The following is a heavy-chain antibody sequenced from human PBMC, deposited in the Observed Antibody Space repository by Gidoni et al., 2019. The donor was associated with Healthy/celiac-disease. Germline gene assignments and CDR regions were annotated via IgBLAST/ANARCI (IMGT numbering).Heavy chain of an antibody. CDR1: GGSISSSNW. D-gene: IGHD2-15*01. CDR3: ARDHGLVAGTEEVWFDP. Sequence: QVQLQESGTGLVKPSGTLSLTCAVSGGSISSSNWWSWVRQPPGKGLEWIGEIYHSGSTNYNPSLKSRVTISVDKSKNQFSLKLSSVTAADTAVYYCARDHGLVAGTEEVWFDPWGQGTLVTVSS. J-gene: IGHJ5*02. V-gene: IGHV4-4*02. CDR2: IYHSGST.